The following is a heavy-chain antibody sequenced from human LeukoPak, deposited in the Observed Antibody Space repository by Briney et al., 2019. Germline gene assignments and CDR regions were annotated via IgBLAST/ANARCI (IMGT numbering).Heavy chain of an antibody. V-gene: IGHV3-11*01. CDR1: GFTFSDYY. CDR2: ICKSGTSI. D-gene: IGHD3-22*01. CDR3: AKGYYDSSNYYPFDY. Sequence: GGSLRLSCAASGFTFSDYYMTWIRQAPGKGLEWVSYICKSGTSIYYPAFVKGRFAVVRDTAKKLVQLQMNSLTAENTAIYYCAKGYYDSSNYYPFDYWGQGTVVTVSS. J-gene: IGHJ4*02.